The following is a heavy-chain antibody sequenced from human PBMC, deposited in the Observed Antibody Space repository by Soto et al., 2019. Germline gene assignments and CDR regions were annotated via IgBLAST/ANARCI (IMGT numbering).Heavy chain of an antibody. V-gene: IGHV1-58*01. Sequence: SVKVSCKASGFPFTSSAVQWVRQARGQRLEWIGWIVVGSGNTNYAQKFQERVTITREMSTSTAYMELSSMRSEDTAVYYCAAGYKPYNWNYVFDYWGQGTLVTVSS. CDR1: GFPFTSSA. D-gene: IGHD1-7*01. J-gene: IGHJ4*02. CDR2: IVVGSGNT. CDR3: AAGYKPYNWNYVFDY.